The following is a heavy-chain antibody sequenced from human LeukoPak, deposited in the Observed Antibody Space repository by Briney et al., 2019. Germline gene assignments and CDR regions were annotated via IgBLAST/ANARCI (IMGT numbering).Heavy chain of an antibody. CDR3: ARGNRFWSGYWPYYYYYMDV. CDR1: GGSISSSNYY. V-gene: IGHV4-39*07. D-gene: IGHD3-3*01. CDR2: IYYSGST. J-gene: IGHJ6*03. Sequence: PSETLSLTCIVSGGSISSSNYYWGWIRQPPGKGLEWIGNIYYSGSTYYNPSLKSRVTISVDTSKNQFSLKLSSVTAADTAVYYCARGNRFWSGYWPYYYYYMDVWGKGTTVTVSS.